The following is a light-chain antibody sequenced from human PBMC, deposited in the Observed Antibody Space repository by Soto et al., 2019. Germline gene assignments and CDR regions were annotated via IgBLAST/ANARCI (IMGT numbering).Light chain of an antibody. CDR3: QEYGRLPLT. CDR2: GVS. V-gene: IGKV3-20*01. J-gene: IGKJ4*01. Sequence: EFELTQSPGTLSLSPGERATLSCRASQSIITLAWYKQKPGRAPRLLIFGVSRRATGIPDRFGGSGSGTDFTLTINRLEPEDFAVYYCQEYGRLPLTFGGGTKVEIK. CDR1: QSIIT.